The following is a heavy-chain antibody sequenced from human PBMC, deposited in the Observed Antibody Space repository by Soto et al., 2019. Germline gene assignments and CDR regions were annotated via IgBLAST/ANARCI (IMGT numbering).Heavy chain of an antibody. CDR3: ARGRYYGSCTPIKYFDL. CDR2: INHSGST. CDR1: GGSFSGYY. V-gene: IGHV4-34*01. D-gene: IGHD3-10*01. Sequence: SETLSLTCAVYGGSFSGYYWTWIRQPPGTGLEWIGEINHSGSTNYNPSLKSRVTISVDTSKNQFSLKLSSVTAADTAVYYCARGRYYGSCTPIKYFDLWGRGTLVTVSS. J-gene: IGHJ2*01.